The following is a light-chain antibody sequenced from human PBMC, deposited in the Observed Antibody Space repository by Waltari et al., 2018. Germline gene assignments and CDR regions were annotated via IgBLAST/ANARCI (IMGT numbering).Light chain of an antibody. CDR2: DVA. Sequence: QSALTQPASVSESPGQSITISCSGTSSDVGGYNYVCWYQQHPGKAPKLIIYDVAKRPSGVSNRFSGSKPGNTASLTISGLQAEDEADYYCFSYRSSSTWVFGGGTKLTVL. V-gene: IGLV2-14*01. J-gene: IGLJ3*02. CDR3: FSYRSSSTWV. CDR1: SSDVGGYNY.